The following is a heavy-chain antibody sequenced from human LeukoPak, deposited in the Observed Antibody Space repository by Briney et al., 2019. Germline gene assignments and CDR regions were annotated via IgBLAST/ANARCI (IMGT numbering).Heavy chain of an antibody. V-gene: IGHV1-46*01. CDR1: GYTFTSYL. CDR3: ARKIGYSYGSDY. D-gene: IGHD5-18*01. J-gene: IGHJ4*02. CDR2: INPSGGST. Sequence: ASVKLSCKASGYTFTSYLMHWVRQAPGHGLEWMGIINPSGGSTTYAQKFQGRVTMTRDTSTSTVYMALSSLRSEDTAVYYCARKIGYSYGSDYWGQGTLVTVSS.